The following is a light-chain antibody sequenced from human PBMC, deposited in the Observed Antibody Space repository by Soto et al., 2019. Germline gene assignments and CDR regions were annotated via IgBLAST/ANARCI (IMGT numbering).Light chain of an antibody. J-gene: IGKJ1*01. V-gene: IGKV3-20*01. Sequence: EIVLTQSPGTLSLSPGEKATLSCRASQSVGDTFLSWYQQKPGLAPRLLIYGVSNRATGIPDRFRGSGSGTDVILTISRLEPEDFAVYYCGQFVSSPPRTFGQGTKVEIK. CDR1: QSVGDTF. CDR2: GVS. CDR3: GQFVSSPPRT.